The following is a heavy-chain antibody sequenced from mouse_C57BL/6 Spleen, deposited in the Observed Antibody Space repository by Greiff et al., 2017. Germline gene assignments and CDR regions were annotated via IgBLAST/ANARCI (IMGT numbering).Heavy chain of an antibody. CDR2: IDPETGGT. CDR3: TRDSNYEGFAY. V-gene: IGHV1-15*01. D-gene: IGHD2-5*01. CDR1: GYTFTDYE. Sequence: VQLQQSGAELVRPGASVTLSCKASGYTFTDYEMHWVKQTPVHGLEWIGAIDPETGGTAYNQKFKGKAILTADKSSSTAYMELRSLTSEDSAVYYCTRDSNYEGFAYWGQGTLVTVSA. J-gene: IGHJ3*01.